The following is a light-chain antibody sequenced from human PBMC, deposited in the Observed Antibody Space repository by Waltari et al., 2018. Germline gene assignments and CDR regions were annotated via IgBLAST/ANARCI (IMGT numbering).Light chain of an antibody. Sequence: QSVLTQPPSVSGTPGQRVTISCSGSSSNIGSNTVDWYQQLPGTAPQLLMYSNHPRAPGVPQRFAGSKSSTSASLAIFGIQSEDEGDYFCAGWDDSLKGVIFGGGTKVTVL. CDR1: SSNIGSNT. V-gene: IGLV1-44*01. CDR3: AGWDDSLKGVI. J-gene: IGLJ2*01. CDR2: SNH.